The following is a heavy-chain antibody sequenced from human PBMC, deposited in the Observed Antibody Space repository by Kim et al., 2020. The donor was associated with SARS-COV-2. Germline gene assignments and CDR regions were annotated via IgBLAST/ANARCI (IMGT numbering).Heavy chain of an antibody. CDR3: ARDGPGYYDILTGYGSDWFDP. CDR1: GFTFSSYS. J-gene: IGHJ5*02. CDR2: ISSSSSTI. V-gene: IGHV3-48*02. D-gene: IGHD3-9*01. Sequence: GGSLRLSCAASGFTFSSYSMNWVRQAPGKGLEWVSYISSSSSTIYYADSVKGRFTISRDNAKNSLYLQMNSLRDEDTAVYYCARDGPGYYDILTGYGSDWFDPWGQGTLVTVSS.